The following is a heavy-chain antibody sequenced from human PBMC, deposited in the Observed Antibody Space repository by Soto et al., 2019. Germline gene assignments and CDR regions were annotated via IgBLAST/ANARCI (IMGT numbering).Heavy chain of an antibody. Sequence: PSETLSLTCAVSGGSIGIGGYSWSWIRQPPGKGLEWIGYIYHSGSTYYNPSLKSRVTISVDRSKNQFSLKLSSVTAADTAVYYCARGNVVAIDYWGQGTLVTVSS. V-gene: IGHV4-30-2*01. CDR1: GGSIGIGGYS. CDR2: IYHSGST. CDR3: ARGNVVAIDY. D-gene: IGHD2-21*01. J-gene: IGHJ4*02.